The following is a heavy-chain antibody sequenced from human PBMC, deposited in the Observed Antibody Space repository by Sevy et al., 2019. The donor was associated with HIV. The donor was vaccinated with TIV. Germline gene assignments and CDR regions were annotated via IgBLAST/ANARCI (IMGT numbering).Heavy chain of an antibody. Sequence: GGSLRLSCAASGFTFSSYAMSWVRQAPEKGLEWVSAIGGGGETTYYADSVKGRFTISSDNYKNILYQQMNSLRADDTAVYCCARVGGWEVGSLDNWFDPWGQGTLVTVSS. D-gene: IGHD1-26*01. J-gene: IGHJ5*02. CDR1: GFTFSSYA. CDR3: ARVGGWEVGSLDNWFDP. CDR2: IGGGGETT. V-gene: IGHV3-23*01.